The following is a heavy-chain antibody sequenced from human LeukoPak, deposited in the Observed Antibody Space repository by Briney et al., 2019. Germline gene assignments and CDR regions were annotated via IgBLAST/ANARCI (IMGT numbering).Heavy chain of an antibody. Sequence: SETLSLTCTVSGGSISRGSYYWGWIRQPPGKGLEWIGSIYYSGTTYSNPSLKSRVTISVDTSKNQFSLKLRSVTAADTAVYYCARQNDRSHDYWGQGTLVTVSS. CDR2: IYYSGTT. CDR3: ARQNDRSHDY. V-gene: IGHV4-39*01. D-gene: IGHD1-1*01. J-gene: IGHJ4*02. CDR1: GGSISRGSYY.